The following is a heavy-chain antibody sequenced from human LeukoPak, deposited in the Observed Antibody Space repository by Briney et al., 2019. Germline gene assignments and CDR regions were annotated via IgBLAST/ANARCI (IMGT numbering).Heavy chain of an antibody. Sequence: ASVKVSCKVSGYTLTELSMHWVRQAPGKGLEWMGGFDSEDGETIYAQKFQGRVTMTEDTSTDTAYMELSSLRSEDTAVYYCATAGLWLHYFDYWGQGTLVTVSS. J-gene: IGHJ4*02. CDR1: GYTLTELS. D-gene: IGHD5-18*01. CDR2: FDSEDGET. V-gene: IGHV1-24*01. CDR3: ATAGLWLHYFDY.